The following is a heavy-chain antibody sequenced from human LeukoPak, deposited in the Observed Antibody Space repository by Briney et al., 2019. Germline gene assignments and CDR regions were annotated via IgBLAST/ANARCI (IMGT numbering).Heavy chain of an antibody. Sequence: SETLSLTCTVSGGSISSSSYYWGCIRQPPGRGLEWIGSIYYSGSPYYNPSLKSPVTISVDTSKNQFSLKLSSVTAADTAVYYCARVSGYYYVYFQHWGQGTLVTVSS. D-gene: IGHD3-22*01. CDR1: GGSISSSSYY. J-gene: IGHJ1*01. CDR2: IYYSGSP. CDR3: ARVSGYYYVYFQH. V-gene: IGHV4-39*01.